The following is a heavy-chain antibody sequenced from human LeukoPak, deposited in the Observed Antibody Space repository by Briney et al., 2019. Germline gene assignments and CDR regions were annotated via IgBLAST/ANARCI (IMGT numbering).Heavy chain of an antibody. Sequence: PGGSLRLSCAASGFTFSSYWMHWVRQAPGKGLEWVSYISSSSSTIYYADSVKGRFTISRDNAKNSLYLQMNSPRAEDTAVYYCARDRVYYELPGAFDIWGQGTMVTVSS. CDR1: GFTFSSYW. CDR3: ARDRVYYELPGAFDI. D-gene: IGHD3-22*01. J-gene: IGHJ3*02. V-gene: IGHV3-48*04. CDR2: ISSSSSTI.